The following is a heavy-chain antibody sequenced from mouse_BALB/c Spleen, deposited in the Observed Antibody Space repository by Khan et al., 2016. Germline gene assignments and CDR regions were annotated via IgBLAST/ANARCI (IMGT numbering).Heavy chain of an antibody. Sequence: QVQLQQPGAELARPGASVKLSCKASGYTFTSYWMQWVKQRPGQGLQWIGTIYPGDGDTRYTEKFKGKATLTADKSSSTAYMQLSSLASEDSAVYSCARGDYGNSVFAYWGQGALVTVSA. CDR2: IYPGDGDT. D-gene: IGHD2-1*01. J-gene: IGHJ3*01. CDR3: ARGDYGNSVFAY. CDR1: GYTFTSYW. V-gene: IGHV1-87*01.